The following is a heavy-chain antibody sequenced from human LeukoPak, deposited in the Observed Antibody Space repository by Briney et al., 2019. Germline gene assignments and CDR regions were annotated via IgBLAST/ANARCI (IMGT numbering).Heavy chain of an antibody. CDR3: ARDFDYYDSSGYYAYFQH. D-gene: IGHD3-22*01. J-gene: IGHJ1*01. CDR2: ISSSSSTI. CDR1: GFTFSSYS. Sequence: PGGSLRLSCAAYGFTFSSYSMNWVRQAPGKGLEWVSYISSSSSTIYYADSVKGRFTISRDNAKNSLYLQMNSLRAEDTAVYYCARDFDYYDSSGYYAYFQHWGQGTLVTVSS. V-gene: IGHV3-48*01.